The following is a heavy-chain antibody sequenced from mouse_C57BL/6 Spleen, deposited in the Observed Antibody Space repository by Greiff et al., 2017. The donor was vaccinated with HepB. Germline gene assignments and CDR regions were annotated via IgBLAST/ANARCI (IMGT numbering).Heavy chain of an antibody. Sequence: EVKLMESGGGLVQPGGSMKLSCVASGFTFSNYWMNWVRQSPEKGLEWVAQIRLKSDNYATHYAESVKGRFTISRDDSKSSVYLQRNNLRAEDTGIYYCTGGGTWFAYWGQGTLVTVSA. CDR2: IRLKSDNYAT. CDR1: GFTFSNYW. CDR3: TGGGTWFAY. J-gene: IGHJ3*01. V-gene: IGHV6-3*01.